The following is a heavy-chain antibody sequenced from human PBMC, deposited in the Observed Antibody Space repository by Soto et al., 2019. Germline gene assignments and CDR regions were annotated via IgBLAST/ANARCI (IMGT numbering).Heavy chain of an antibody. CDR2: INPNNGVT. J-gene: IGHJ5*02. Sequence: QVQLVQSGAEVKKPGASVKVSCKASGYTFTDYYMNWVRQAPGQGLEWMGWINPNNGVTNYAQKFQGRVTMTRDTSISTAYMDLSRLRSDDTALYYCARGALTVANWFDPWGQETQVTVSS. CDR3: ARGALTVANWFDP. CDR1: GYTFTDYY. D-gene: IGHD6-19*01. V-gene: IGHV1-2*02.